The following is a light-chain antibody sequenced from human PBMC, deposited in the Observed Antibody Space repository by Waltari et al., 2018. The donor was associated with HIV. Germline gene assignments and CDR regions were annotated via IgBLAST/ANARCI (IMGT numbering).Light chain of an antibody. Sequence: SLTQSPPPPGPPGPSAPIPCIGTTSSVGAYNIVSCYQLTPGKAPKHMVSEVSERPSGGPDRFSGSKSGNTASLTVSGLQVEDEADYYCTSYAGNNLVFGGGTKMTVL. CDR3: TSYAGNNLV. V-gene: IGLV2-8*01. CDR1: TSSVGAYNI. J-gene: IGLJ2*01. CDR2: EVS.